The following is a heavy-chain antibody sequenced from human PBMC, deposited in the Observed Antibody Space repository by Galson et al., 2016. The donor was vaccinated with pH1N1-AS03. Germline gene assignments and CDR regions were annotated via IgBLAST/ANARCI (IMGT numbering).Heavy chain of an antibody. J-gene: IGHJ4*02. CDR2: VRYDVNNK. V-gene: IGHV3-30*02. D-gene: IGHD2-15*01. CDR1: GFSSSTIV. Sequence: SLRLSCADPGFSSSTIVHCVRQAPGKGLEWVAFVRYDVNNKYYADSVKGRFTISRDNSKNTLYLKMNSLSAEDTAVYYCAKDPRSYCSGGACFGYFHYWGQGTLVTVSS. CDR3: AKDPRSYCSGGACFGYFHY.